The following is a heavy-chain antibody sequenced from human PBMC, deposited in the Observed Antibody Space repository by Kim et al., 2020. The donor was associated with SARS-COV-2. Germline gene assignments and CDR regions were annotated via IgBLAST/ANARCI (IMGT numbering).Heavy chain of an antibody. Sequence: SETLSLTCTVSGGSISSSSYYWGWIRQPPGKGLEWIGSIYYSGSTYYNPSLKSRVTISVDTSKNQFSLKLSSVTAADTAVYYCARWGSDSSGYYFFDYWGQGTLVTVSS. CDR2: IYYSGST. V-gene: IGHV4-39*01. J-gene: IGHJ4*02. CDR3: ARWGSDSSGYYFFDY. D-gene: IGHD3-22*01. CDR1: GGSISSSSYY.